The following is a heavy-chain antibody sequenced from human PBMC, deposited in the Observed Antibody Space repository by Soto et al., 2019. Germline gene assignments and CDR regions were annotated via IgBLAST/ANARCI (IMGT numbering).Heavy chain of an antibody. Sequence: SETLSLTCTVSGGSISRSSYYWGWIRQPPGKGLEWIGGIYYGGSTYHNPSLKSRVTISVDTSKNQFSLKLSSVTAADTAVYYCASPYCSSGSCYIAYWGQGTLVTVSS. CDR3: ASPYCSSGSCYIAY. CDR1: GGSISRSSYY. J-gene: IGHJ4*02. D-gene: IGHD2-2*02. V-gene: IGHV4-39*01. CDR2: IYYGGST.